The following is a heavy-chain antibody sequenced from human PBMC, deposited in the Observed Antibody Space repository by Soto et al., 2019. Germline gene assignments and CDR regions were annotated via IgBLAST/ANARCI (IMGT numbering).Heavy chain of an antibody. D-gene: IGHD2-15*01. J-gene: IGHJ2*01. V-gene: IGHV5-51*01. Sequence: EVQLVQSGAEVKKPGESLKISCKGSGYSFTSYWIGWVRQMPGKGLEWMGIIYPGDSDTRYSSSCQGQVTISADKSISTAYLQWSSLKASDTAMYYCARGADCSGGSCYSPVPRHWYFDLWGRGTLVTVSS. CDR3: ARGADCSGGSCYSPVPRHWYFDL. CDR2: IYPGDSDT. CDR1: GYSFTSYW.